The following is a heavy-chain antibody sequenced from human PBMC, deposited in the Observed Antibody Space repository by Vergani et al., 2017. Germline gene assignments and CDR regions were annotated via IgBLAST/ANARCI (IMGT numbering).Heavy chain of an antibody. J-gene: IGHJ4*02. CDR2: ISYDGSNK. CDR1: GFTFSSYA. V-gene: IGHV3-30-3*01. D-gene: IGHD2-2*01. CDR3: ARGQFYCSSTSCYPSYFDY. Sequence: QVQLVESGGGVVQPGRSLRLSCAASGFTFSSYAMHWVRQAPGKGLEWVAVISYDGSNKYYADSVKGRFTISRDNSKNTLYLQMNSLRAEDTAVYYCARGQFYCSSTSCYPSYFDYWGQGTLVTVSS.